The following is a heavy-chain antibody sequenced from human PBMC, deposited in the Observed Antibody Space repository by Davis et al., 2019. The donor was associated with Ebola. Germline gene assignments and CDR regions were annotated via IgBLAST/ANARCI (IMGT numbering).Heavy chain of an antibody. Sequence: GESLKISCAASGFTFSSYAMHWVRQAPGKGLEWVSYISSSSSTIYYADSVKGRFTISRDNAKNSLYLQMNSLRAEDTAVYYCARAFSSEIYYYGMDVWGLGTTVTVSS. D-gene: IGHD6-13*01. V-gene: IGHV3-48*01. J-gene: IGHJ6*02. CDR1: GFTFSSYA. CDR2: ISSSSSTI. CDR3: ARAFSSEIYYYGMDV.